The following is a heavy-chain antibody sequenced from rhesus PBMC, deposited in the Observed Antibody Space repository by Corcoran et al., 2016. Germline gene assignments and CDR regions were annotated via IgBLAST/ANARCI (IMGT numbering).Heavy chain of an antibody. D-gene: IGHD4-23*01. V-gene: IGHV4-169*02. Sequence: QLQLQESGPGLVKPSETLSVTCAVSGGSISSSYWSWIRQAPGKGLEWIGYIYGSGSTYYNPSLKSRVTISTDTSKNQFSLKLSSVTAADKAVYYCARDLIYSNYDYFDYWGQGVLVTVSS. CDR1: GGSISSSY. CDR3: ARDLIYSNYDYFDY. CDR2: IYGSGST. J-gene: IGHJ4*01.